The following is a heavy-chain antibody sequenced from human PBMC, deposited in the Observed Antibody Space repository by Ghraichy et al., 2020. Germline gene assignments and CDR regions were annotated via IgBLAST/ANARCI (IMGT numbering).Heavy chain of an antibody. CDR3: ARHRIARYYYDISGYYYGGVNY. CDR2: LGSGGCA. V-gene: IGHV4-39*01. J-gene: IGHJ4*02. Sequence: GGGRGPAGGGVAWIGGLGSGGCAYSTPSLQSRVTMSVDTSKNPFSLKLSSVTAADTAVYYCARHRIARYYYDISGYYYGGVNYWGQGTLVTVSS. D-gene: IGHD3-22*01.